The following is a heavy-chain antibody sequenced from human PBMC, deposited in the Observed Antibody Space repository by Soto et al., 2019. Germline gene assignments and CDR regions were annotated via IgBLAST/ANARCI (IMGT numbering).Heavy chain of an antibody. D-gene: IGHD4-17*01. Sequence: GGSLRLSCAASGFTFSSYAMSWVRQAPGKGLEWVSAISGSGGSTYYADSVKGRFTISRDNSKNTLYLQMNSLRAEDTDVYYSAKAHLSSVMAGHDYGEYLTGLFDYWGQGTLVTVPS. CDR2: ISGSGGST. V-gene: IGHV3-23*01. CDR3: AKAHLSSVMAGHDYGEYLTGLFDY. CDR1: GFTFSSYA. J-gene: IGHJ4*02.